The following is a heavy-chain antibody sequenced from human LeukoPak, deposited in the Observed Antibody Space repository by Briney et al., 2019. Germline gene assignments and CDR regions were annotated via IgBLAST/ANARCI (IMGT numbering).Heavy chain of an antibody. J-gene: IGHJ4*02. CDR2: IYYSGST. Sequence: SETLSLTCTVSGGSISSYYWSWIRQPPGKGLEWIGYIYYSGSTNYNPSLESRVTISVDTSKNQFSLKLTSVTGADTAVYYCAGERGEEYSSGWYKRNYFDNWGQGIRVTVSS. CDR1: GGSISSYY. CDR3: AGERGEEYSSGWYKRNYFDN. V-gene: IGHV4-59*12. D-gene: IGHD6-19*01.